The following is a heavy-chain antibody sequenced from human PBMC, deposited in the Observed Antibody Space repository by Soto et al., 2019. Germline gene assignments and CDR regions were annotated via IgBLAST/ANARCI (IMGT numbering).Heavy chain of an antibody. D-gene: IGHD2-21*02. CDR2: VSGSGDST. V-gene: IGHV3-23*01. J-gene: IGHJ4*02. CDR1: AFTFSSYA. Sequence: EVQLLESGGGLAQPGGSLRLSCAASAFTFSSYAMSWVRQAPGKGLEWVSAVSGSGDSTYYADSVKGRFTISRDNFKSTLYLQMNSLRAVETAVYYCAKGRASDCPGCTQDYWGQGTLVTVSS. CDR3: AKGRASDCPGCTQDY.